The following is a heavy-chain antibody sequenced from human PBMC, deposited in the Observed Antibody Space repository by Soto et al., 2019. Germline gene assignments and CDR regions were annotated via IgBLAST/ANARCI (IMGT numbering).Heavy chain of an antibody. D-gene: IGHD3-3*01. J-gene: IGHJ6*04. CDR2: ISAYNGNT. CDR3: AREGELRFLGAGMMDV. V-gene: IGHV1-18*01. Sequence: ASVKVSCKASGYTFTSYGISWVRQAPGQGLEWMGWISAYNGNTNYAQKLQGRVTMTTDTSTSTAYMELRSLRSDDTAVYYCAREGELRFLGAGMMDVWGKGTTVTVSS. CDR1: GYTFTSYG.